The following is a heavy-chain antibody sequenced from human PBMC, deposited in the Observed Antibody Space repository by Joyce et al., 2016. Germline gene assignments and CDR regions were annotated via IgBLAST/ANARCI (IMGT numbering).Heavy chain of an antibody. Sequence: QVQLVVSGGGVVQPGRSLRFSCAASGLTLSNYGVHWVRQAPGKGLEWLAVISYEGIYKDYADSVKGRFTISRDNSKNTVFLEMNSLRTEDTAVYYCAKIVTATYGSGWFLDYWGQGTLVTVSS. CDR2: ISYEGIYK. J-gene: IGHJ4*02. CDR3: AKIVTATYGSGWFLDY. V-gene: IGHV3-30*18. D-gene: IGHD6-25*01. CDR1: GLTLSNYG.